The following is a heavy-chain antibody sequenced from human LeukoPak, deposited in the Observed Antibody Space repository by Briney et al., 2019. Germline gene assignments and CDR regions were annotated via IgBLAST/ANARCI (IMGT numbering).Heavy chain of an antibody. CDR2: FDPGNGET. D-gene: IGHD2-15*01. J-gene: IGHJ4*02. Sequence: ASVKVSCKASGGTFSSYAISWVRQAPGKGLEWMGGFDPGNGETIYAQNFQGRVTMTKDTSTDTAYLELSSLTSEDTAMYYCAAGGIYSLLDYWGQGTLVTVSS. CDR3: AAGGIYSLLDY. CDR1: GGTFSSYA. V-gene: IGHV1-24*01.